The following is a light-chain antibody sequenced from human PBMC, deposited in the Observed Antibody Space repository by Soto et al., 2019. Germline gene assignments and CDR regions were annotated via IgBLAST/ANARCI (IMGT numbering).Light chain of an antibody. V-gene: IGLV2-14*01. CDR2: EVS. CDR1: SSDVGGYDY. Sequence: QSVLTQPASVSGSPGQSITISCTGTSSDVGGYDYVSWYQQHPGKAPKLMIYEVSDRPLGVSNRFSGSKSGNTASLTISGLQAEDEADYYCSSYTSSGLDVFGTGTKLTVL. CDR3: SSYTSSGLDV. J-gene: IGLJ1*01.